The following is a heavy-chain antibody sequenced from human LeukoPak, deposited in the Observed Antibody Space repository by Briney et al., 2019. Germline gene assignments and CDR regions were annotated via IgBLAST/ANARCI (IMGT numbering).Heavy chain of an antibody. Sequence: PSETLSLTCTVSGGSISGGDYYWSWIRQPPGKGLEWIGYIYYSGSTYYNPSLKSRVTISVDTSKNQFSLKLSSVTAADTAVYYCARLKTGKVVPGLFDYWGQGTLVTVSS. J-gene: IGHJ4*02. D-gene: IGHD1-14*01. V-gene: IGHV4-30-4*08. CDR3: ARLKTGKVVPGLFDY. CDR2: IYYSGST. CDR1: GGSISGGDYY.